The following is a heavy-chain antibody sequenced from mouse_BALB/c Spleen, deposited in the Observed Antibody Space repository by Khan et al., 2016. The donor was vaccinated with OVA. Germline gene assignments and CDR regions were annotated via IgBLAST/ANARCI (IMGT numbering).Heavy chain of an antibody. CDR2: ITYSGNT. V-gene: IGHV3-8*02. CDR1: GDSITSCF. J-gene: IGHJ4*01. CDR3: ARSYGSWALDY. D-gene: IGHD1-1*01. Sequence: EVQLQESGPSLVKPSQTLSLTCSVTGDSITSCFWHWIRKFPGNKFEYMGYITYSGNTYYNSSLISRISITRDTSKSQYYLQMNSVTTEDTATYYCARSYGSWALDYWGQGTTVTVSS.